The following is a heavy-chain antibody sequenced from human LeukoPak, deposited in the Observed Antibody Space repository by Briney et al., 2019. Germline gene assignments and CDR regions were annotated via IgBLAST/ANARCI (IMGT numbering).Heavy chain of an antibody. CDR3: ARDSPANEWFGELSAYFDY. V-gene: IGHV1-2*02. D-gene: IGHD3-10*01. CDR1: GYTFTGYY. J-gene: IGHJ4*02. Sequence: GASVKVSCKASGYTFTGYYMHWVRQAPGQGLEWMGWINPNSGGTNYAQKLQGRVTMTTDTSTSTAYMELRSLRSDDTAVYYCARDSPANEWFGELSAYFDYWGQGTLVTVSS. CDR2: INPNSGGT.